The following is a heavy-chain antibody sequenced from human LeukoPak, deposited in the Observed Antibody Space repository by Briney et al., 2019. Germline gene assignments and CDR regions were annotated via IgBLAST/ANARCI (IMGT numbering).Heavy chain of an antibody. CDR2: ISSDGSST. CDR3: ARDFKEADP. Sequence: GGSLRLSCEDSEFTFSSYWMHWVRQAPGKGLVWVSRISSDGSSTSYADSVKGRFTISGDNAKKTLYLQMNSVRAEDTAVYYCARDFKEADPWGQGTLVTVSS. J-gene: IGHJ5*02. CDR1: EFTFSSYW. V-gene: IGHV3-74*01.